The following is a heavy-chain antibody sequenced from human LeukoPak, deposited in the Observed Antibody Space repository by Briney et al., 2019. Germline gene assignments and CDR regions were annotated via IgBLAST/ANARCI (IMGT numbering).Heavy chain of an antibody. V-gene: IGHV3-23*01. CDR1: GFTFSSYA. Sequence: GGSLRLSCAASGFTFSSYAMNWVRQAPGKGLEWVSSISHSGSISYADSVKGRFTISRDNAKNTLYLQMNSLRAEDTAVYYCARGLGYCSSTSCHDAFDIWGQGTMVTVSS. CDR2: ISHSGSI. J-gene: IGHJ3*02. D-gene: IGHD2-2*01. CDR3: ARGLGYCSSTSCHDAFDI.